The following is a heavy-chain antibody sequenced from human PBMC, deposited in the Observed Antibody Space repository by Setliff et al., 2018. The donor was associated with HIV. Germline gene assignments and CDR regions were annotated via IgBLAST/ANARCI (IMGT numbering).Heavy chain of an antibody. CDR1: GYTFTNFA. CDR3: ARAGTLPMPINWFDP. V-gene: IGHV1-18*01. J-gene: IGHJ5*02. CDR2: ISANNGNT. D-gene: IGHD3-10*01. Sequence: AASVKVSCKASGYTFTNFAISWVRQAPGQGLEWMGWISANNGNTNYAQKFQDRVTMTTDTSTGTAHLELRSLRSDDTAVYYCARAGTLPMPINWFDPWGPGTLVTVSS.